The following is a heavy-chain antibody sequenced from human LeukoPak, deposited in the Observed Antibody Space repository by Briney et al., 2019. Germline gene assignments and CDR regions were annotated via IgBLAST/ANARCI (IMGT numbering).Heavy chain of an antibody. Sequence: GGSLRLSCAASGFTFSSYSMNWVRQAPGKGLEWVAVIWYDGSNKYYADSVKGRFTISRDNSKNTLYLQMNSLRAEDTAVYYCARDLMYSSQTLDYWGQGTLVTVSS. CDR2: IWYDGSNK. J-gene: IGHJ4*02. CDR1: GFTFSSYS. V-gene: IGHV3-33*08. D-gene: IGHD6-13*01. CDR3: ARDLMYSSQTLDY.